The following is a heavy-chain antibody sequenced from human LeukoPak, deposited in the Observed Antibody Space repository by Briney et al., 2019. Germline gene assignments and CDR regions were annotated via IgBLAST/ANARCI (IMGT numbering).Heavy chain of an antibody. J-gene: IGHJ4*02. V-gene: IGHV3-48*03. D-gene: IGHD3-16*01. CDR3: ARDSRGRGFLFDN. CDR2: ISSSGSTI. CDR1: GFTFSSYE. Sequence: GGSLRLSCAASGFTFSSYEMNWVRQAPGKGLEWGSYISSSGSTIYYADSVKGRFTISRDNAKNSLYLQMNSLRAEDTAVYYCARDSRGRGFLFDNWGQGTLVTVSS.